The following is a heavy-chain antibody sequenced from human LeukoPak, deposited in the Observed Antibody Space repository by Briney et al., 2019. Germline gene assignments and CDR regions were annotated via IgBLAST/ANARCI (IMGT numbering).Heavy chain of an antibody. Sequence: GGSLRVSCEASGFTFSSYWMDGVRQAPGKGLVWVSGVNSDGTRTRYAESVKGRFSISRDNAKNTLYLQMNSLRAEDTAVYYCARVGSTDSPHAFDIWGQGTMVTVSS. CDR2: VNSDGTRT. CDR1: GFTFSSYW. J-gene: IGHJ3*02. D-gene: IGHD3-22*01. CDR3: ARVGSTDSPHAFDI. V-gene: IGHV3-74*01.